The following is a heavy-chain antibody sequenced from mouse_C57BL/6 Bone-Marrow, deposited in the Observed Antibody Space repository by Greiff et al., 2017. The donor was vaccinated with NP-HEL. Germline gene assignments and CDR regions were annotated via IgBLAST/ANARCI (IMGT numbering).Heavy chain of an antibody. J-gene: IGHJ1*03. D-gene: IGHD1-1*01. Sequence: EVKLVESGGGLVQSGRSLRLSCATSGFTFSDFYMEWVRQAPGKGLEWIAASRNKANDYTTEYSASVKGRFIVSRDTSQSILYLQMNALRADDTAIYYCARDADYYGSSFYWYFDVWGTGTTVTVSS. CDR1: GFTFSDFY. CDR3: ARDADYYGSSFYWYFDV. V-gene: IGHV7-1*01. CDR2: SRNKANDYTT.